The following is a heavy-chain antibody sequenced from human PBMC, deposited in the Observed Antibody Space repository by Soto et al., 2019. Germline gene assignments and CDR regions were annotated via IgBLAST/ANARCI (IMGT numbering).Heavy chain of an antibody. CDR3: ARVDIAAETFFYYYGMDL. D-gene: IGHD6-13*01. CDR2: INGDATST. V-gene: IGHV3-74*01. J-gene: IGHJ6*02. CDR1: GVTLNNYW. Sequence: GGSLRLSCAASGVTLNNYWMHWVRQAPGMGLVWVSRINGDATSTSYADSVKGRFTISRDNARNTLYLQMNSLRAEDTALYYCARVDIAAETFFYYYGMDLRGQGTTVTVS.